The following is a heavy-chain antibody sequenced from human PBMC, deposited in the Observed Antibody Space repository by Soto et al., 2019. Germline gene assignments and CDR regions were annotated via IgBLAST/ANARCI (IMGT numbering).Heavy chain of an antibody. CDR1: GFTFSSYA. D-gene: IGHD3-10*01. J-gene: IGHJ4*02. Sequence: GALILSCSASGFTFSSYAMHWVRQALGKGLEYVSAISSNGGSTYYADSVKGRFTISRDNSKNTLYLQMSSLRAEDTAVYYCVKSPPITMVRGVMGHWGQGTLVTVSS. CDR3: VKSPPITMVRGVMGH. CDR2: ISSNGGST. V-gene: IGHV3-64D*08.